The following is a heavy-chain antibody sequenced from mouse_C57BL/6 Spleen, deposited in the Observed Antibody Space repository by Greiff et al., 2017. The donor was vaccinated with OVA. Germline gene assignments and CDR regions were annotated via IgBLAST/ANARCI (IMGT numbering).Heavy chain of an antibody. Sequence: EVKLMESGGGLVQPGGSLKLSCAASGFTFSDYGMAWVRQAPRKGPEWVAFISNLAYSIYYADTVTGRFTISRENAKNTLYLEMSSLRSEDTAMYYCARLYGSSHCYFDVWGTGTTVTVSS. CDR2: ISNLAYSI. J-gene: IGHJ1*03. CDR3: ARLYGSSHCYFDV. D-gene: IGHD1-1*01. CDR1: GFTFSDYG. V-gene: IGHV5-15*01.